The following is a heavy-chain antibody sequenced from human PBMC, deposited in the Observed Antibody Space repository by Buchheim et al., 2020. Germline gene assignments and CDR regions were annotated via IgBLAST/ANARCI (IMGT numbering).Heavy chain of an antibody. CDR1: GYTFTGYY. Sequence: QVQLVQSGAEVKKPGASVKVSCKASGYTFTGYYMHWVRQAPGQGLEWMGWINPNSGGTNYAQKFQGRVTIPRDTSISTAYMELSRLRSDDTAVYYCARVAVVVPAAPIRHYYYYYGMDVWGQGTT. CDR3: ARVAVVVPAAPIRHYYYYYGMDV. D-gene: IGHD2-2*01. J-gene: IGHJ6*02. CDR2: INPNSGGT. V-gene: IGHV1-2*02.